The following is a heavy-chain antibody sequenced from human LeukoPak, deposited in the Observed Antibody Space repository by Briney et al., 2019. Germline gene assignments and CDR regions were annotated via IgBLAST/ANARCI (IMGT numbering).Heavy chain of an antibody. CDR3: ARDDRGSSSGWRPSGLFDF. Sequence: GRSLRLSCAASGFTFSSYGMHWVRQAPGKGLEWVAVISYDGSNKHYADSVKGRFTISRDNSKNTLYLQMNSLRAEDTAVYYCARDDRGSSSGWRPSGLFDFWGQGTLVTVSS. D-gene: IGHD6-19*01. V-gene: IGHV3-30*03. CDR1: GFTFSSYG. J-gene: IGHJ4*02. CDR2: ISYDGSNK.